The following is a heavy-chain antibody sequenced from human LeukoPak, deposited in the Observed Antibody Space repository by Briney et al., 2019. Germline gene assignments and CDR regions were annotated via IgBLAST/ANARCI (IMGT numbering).Heavy chain of an antibody. V-gene: IGHV2-5*02. CDR1: GFSLSTSGVG. Sequence: SGPTLVNPTQTLTLTCTFSGFSLSTSGVGVGWIRQPPGKALEWLALIYWDDDKRYTPSLQSRLTISKDTSKKQVVLTMTNMDPVDTATYYCTHIHYYYDSGAYYWTDYWGQGTLVTVSS. D-gene: IGHD3-22*01. CDR3: THIHYYYDSGAYYWTDY. J-gene: IGHJ4*02. CDR2: IYWDDDK.